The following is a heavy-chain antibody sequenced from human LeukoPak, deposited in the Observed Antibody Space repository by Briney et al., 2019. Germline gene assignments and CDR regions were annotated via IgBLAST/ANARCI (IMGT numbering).Heavy chain of an antibody. CDR2: ISSSGTTI. V-gene: IGHV3-48*03. J-gene: IGHJ4*02. CDR1: GFTFSTYQ. Sequence: GGSLRLSCAASGFTFSTYQMNWVRQAPGKGLEWVSYISSSGTTIHYADSVKGRFTISRDNAENSLCLQMNSLRAEDTAVYYGARVLKSEAAHDYWGQGTLVTVSS. D-gene: IGHD6-13*01. CDR3: ARVLKSEAAHDY.